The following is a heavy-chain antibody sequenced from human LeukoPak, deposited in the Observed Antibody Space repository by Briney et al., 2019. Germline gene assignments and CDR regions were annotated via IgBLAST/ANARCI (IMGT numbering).Heavy chain of an antibody. D-gene: IGHD4-23*01. Sequence: PSETLSLTCTVSGGSISGSSYYWGWIRQPPGKGLEWIGEINHSGSTNYNPSLKSRVTISVDTSKNQFSLKLSSVTAADTAVYYCARGNILRWQRTISYWGQGTLVTVSS. CDR1: GGSISGSSYY. J-gene: IGHJ4*02. CDR3: ARGNILRWQRTISY. CDR2: INHSGST. V-gene: IGHV4-39*07.